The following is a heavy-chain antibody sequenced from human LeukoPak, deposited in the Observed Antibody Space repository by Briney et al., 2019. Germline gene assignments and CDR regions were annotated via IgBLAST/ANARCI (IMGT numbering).Heavy chain of an antibody. Sequence: PGGSLRLSCAASGFTFSNAWMSWVRQAPGKGLEWVAVIWYDGSNKYYADSVKGRFTISRDNSKNTLYLQMNSLRAEDTAVYYCARGSAVAGDYFDYWGQGTLVTVSS. CDR3: ARGSAVAGDYFDY. CDR2: IWYDGSNK. CDR1: GFTFSNAW. V-gene: IGHV3-33*08. J-gene: IGHJ4*02. D-gene: IGHD6-19*01.